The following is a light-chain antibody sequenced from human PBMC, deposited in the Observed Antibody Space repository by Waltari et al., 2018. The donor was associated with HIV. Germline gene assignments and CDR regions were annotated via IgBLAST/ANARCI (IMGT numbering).Light chain of an antibody. CDR2: DAS. CDR1: QNIRTY. CDR3: QQRSNWPGT. V-gene: IGKV3-11*01. J-gene: IGKJ3*01. Sequence: EIVLTQSPVTLSLSPGERANLPCRARQNIRTYVGWYQQKSGQPPRLLIYDASTRDTGIPARFSGAGSVTDFTLTIDSLEPEDFAMYYCQQRSNWPGTFGPGTRVDVK.